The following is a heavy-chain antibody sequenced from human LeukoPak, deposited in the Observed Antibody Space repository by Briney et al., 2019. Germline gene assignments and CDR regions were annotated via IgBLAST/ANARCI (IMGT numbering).Heavy chain of an antibody. CDR1: GGSISSHY. J-gene: IGHJ5*02. CDR2: IYSSGSS. V-gene: IGHV4-4*07. Sequence: PSGTLSLTCTVSGGSISSHYWGWVRQPAGKGLEWIGRIYSSGSSNYNPSLKSRVTMSVDTSRKQLSLQVRSVTAADTAVYYCARGGRSYDSHGKFDPWGQGTLVTVSS. CDR3: ARGGRSYDSHGKFDP. D-gene: IGHD5-18*01.